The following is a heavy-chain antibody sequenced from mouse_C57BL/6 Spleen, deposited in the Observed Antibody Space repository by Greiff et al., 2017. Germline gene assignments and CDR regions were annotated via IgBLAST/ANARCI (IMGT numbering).Heavy chain of an antibody. V-gene: IGHV1-74*01. J-gene: IGHJ3*01. D-gene: IGHD1-1*01. CDR3: AISDYAVVATDFAY. CDR2: IHPSDSDT. CDR1: GYTFTSYW. Sequence: QVQLQQPGAELVKPGASVKVSCKASGYTFTSYWMHWVKQRPGQGLEWIGRIHPSDSDTNYNQKFKGKATLTVDKSSSTAYMQLSSLTSEDSAVYYCAISDYAVVATDFAYWGQGTLVTVSA.